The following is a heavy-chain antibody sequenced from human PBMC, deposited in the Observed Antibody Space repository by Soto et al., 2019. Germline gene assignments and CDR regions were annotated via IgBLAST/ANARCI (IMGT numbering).Heavy chain of an antibody. CDR3: ARISGLPVVRGPPIMFDY. CDR1: GYSITSGYY. D-gene: IGHD3-10*01. Sequence: SETLSLTCTVSGYSITSGYYWAWIRQPPGKGLEWIGTVSFGGSTYYNPSLKGRLTVSLDTSKDQFSLKLSSVTAADTALYYCARISGLPVVRGPPIMFDYWGHGTLVTVSS. CDR2: VSFGGST. J-gene: IGHJ4*01. V-gene: IGHV4-38-2*02.